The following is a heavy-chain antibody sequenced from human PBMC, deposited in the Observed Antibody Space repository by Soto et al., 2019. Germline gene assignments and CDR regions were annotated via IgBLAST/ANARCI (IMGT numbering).Heavy chain of an antibody. CDR1: GYTFTGYY. J-gene: IGHJ4*02. CDR2: INPNSGGT. V-gene: IGHV1-2*04. CDR3: ATDWVATFAY. D-gene: IGHD5-12*01. Sequence: ASVKVSCKASGYTFTGYYMHWVRQAPGQGLEWMGWINPNSGGTNYAQKFQGWVTMTEDTSTDTAYMELSSLRSEDTAVYYRATDWVATFAYWGQGTLVTVSS.